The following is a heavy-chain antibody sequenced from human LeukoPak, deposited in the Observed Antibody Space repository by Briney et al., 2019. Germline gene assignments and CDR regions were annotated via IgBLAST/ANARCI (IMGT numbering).Heavy chain of an antibody. CDR3: ARDQVECTGGTCQSRVGFDF. Sequence: PSETLSLTCTVSGGSISSYYWSWIRQPPGKGLEWIGYIYYSGSTNYNPSLKSRVTISVDTSKNQFSLKLSSVTAADTAVYYCARDQVECTGGTCQSRVGFDFWGQGTLVTVSS. J-gene: IGHJ4*02. CDR1: GGSISSYY. V-gene: IGHV4-59*12. D-gene: IGHD2-8*02. CDR2: IYYSGST.